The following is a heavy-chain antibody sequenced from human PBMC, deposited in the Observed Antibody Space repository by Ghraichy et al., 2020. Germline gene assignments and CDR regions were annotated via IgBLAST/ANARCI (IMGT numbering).Heavy chain of an antibody. Sequence: GSLRLSCTVSGGSISSFYWSWIRQPPGKGLEWIGYIFYSGNTKYNPSLKSRVNMSVDTSNNRFSLRLTSVTAADTAIYFCARRNYETTGYFFDPWGHGILVTVSS. V-gene: IGHV4-59*08. CDR1: GGSISSFY. CDR3: ARRNYETTGYFFDP. J-gene: IGHJ5*02. D-gene: IGHD3-9*01. CDR2: IFYSGNT.